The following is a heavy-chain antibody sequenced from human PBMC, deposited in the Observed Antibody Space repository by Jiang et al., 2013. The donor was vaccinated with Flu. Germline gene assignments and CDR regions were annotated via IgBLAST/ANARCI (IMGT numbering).Heavy chain of an antibody. V-gene: IGHV3-30*18. D-gene: IGHD6-13*01. J-gene: IGHJ6*02. CDR1: GFTFSSYG. CDR3: AKDAAAAGYTRGIYYYYYGMDV. CDR2: ISYDGSNK. Sequence: VQLVESGGGVVQPGRSLRLSCAASGFTFSSYGMHWVRQAPGKGLEWVAVISYDGSNKYYADSVKGRFTISRDNSKNTLYLQMNSLRAEDTAVYYCAKDAAAAGYTRGIYYYYYGMDVWGQGTTVTVSS.